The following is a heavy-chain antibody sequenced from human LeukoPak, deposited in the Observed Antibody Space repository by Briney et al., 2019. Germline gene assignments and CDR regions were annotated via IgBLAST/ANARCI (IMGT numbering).Heavy chain of an antibody. CDR1: GFTLSNYW. J-gene: IGHJ4*02. CDR2: INNDGSIT. Sequence: GGSLRLSCAASGFTLSNYWMHWVRQAPGKGLVWVSRINNDGSITNYADSVKGRFTISRDNAKNSLYLQMNSLRAEDTAVYYCARDSPSSTSWGYWGQGTLVTVSS. D-gene: IGHD2-2*01. CDR3: ARDSPSSTSWGY. V-gene: IGHV3-74*01.